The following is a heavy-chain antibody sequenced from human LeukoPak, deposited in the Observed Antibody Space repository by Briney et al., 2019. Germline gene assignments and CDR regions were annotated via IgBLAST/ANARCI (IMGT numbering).Heavy chain of an antibody. CDR1: GFSFRSYW. CDR3: ATDCTATKICDY. CDR2: IWYDGSNK. Sequence: GGSLRLSCAASGFSFRSYWMSWVRQAPGKGLEWVAVIWYDGSNKYYADSVKGRFTISRDNSKTTLFLQLNSLRAEDTAVYYCATDCTATKICDYWGQGTLVTVSS. J-gene: IGHJ4*02. V-gene: IGHV3-33*08. D-gene: IGHD5-24*01.